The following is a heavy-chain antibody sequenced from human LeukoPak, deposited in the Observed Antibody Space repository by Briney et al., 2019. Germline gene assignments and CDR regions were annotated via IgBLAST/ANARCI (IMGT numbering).Heavy chain of an antibody. V-gene: IGHV3-30-3*01. CDR3: ARGFRYYDFWSGYYKFGYYYGMDV. Sequence: SGGSLRLSCAASGFTFSSYAMHWVRQAPGKGLEWVAVISYDGSNKYYADSVKGRFTISRDNSKNTLYLQMNSLRAEDTAVYYCARGFRYYDFWSGYYKFGYYYGMDVWGQGTTVTVSS. CDR1: GFTFSSYA. J-gene: IGHJ6*02. CDR2: ISYDGSNK. D-gene: IGHD3-3*01.